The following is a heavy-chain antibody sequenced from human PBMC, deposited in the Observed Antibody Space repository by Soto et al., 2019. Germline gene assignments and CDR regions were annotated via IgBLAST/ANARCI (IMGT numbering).Heavy chain of an antibody. CDR1: GYTFTSYG. CDR2: ISAYNGNT. V-gene: IGHV1-18*01. Sequence: ASVKVSYKASGYTFTSYGISWVRQAPGQGLEWMGWISAYNGNTNYAQKLQGRVTMTTDTSTSTAYMELRSLRSDDTAVYYCARDLFLGIAAQMFDYWGQGTLVTVSS. CDR3: ARDLFLGIAAQMFDY. D-gene: IGHD6-6*01. J-gene: IGHJ4*02.